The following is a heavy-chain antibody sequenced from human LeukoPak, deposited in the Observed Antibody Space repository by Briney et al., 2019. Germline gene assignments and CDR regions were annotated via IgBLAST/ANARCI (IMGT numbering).Heavy chain of an antibody. CDR1: GFTFSSYG. Sequence: GGSLRLSCAASGFTFSSYGMHWVRQAPGKGLEWVAVIWYDGSNKYYADSVKGRFTISRDNSKNTLYLQMNSLRAEDTAVYYCATEGGELFYFDYWAREPWSPSPQ. V-gene: IGHV3-33*01. J-gene: IGHJ4*02. CDR2: IWYDGSNK. CDR3: ATEGGELFYFDY. D-gene: IGHD3-10*01.